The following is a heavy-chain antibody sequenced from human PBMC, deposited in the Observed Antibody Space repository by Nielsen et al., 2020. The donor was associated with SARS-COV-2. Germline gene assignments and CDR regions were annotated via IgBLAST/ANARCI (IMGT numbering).Heavy chain of an antibody. CDR3: VKLSTRDPSRLGILGIFTGSDAFDI. Sequence: GESLKISCVGSGFAFSSYAMSWVRQAPGKGLQWVSSITGSGGGTHSADSVKGRFTISRDNSKNTLYLQMSSLRAEDTAVYYCVKLSTRDPSRLGILGIFTGSDAFDIWGQGTMVTVSS. D-gene: IGHD3-3*02. CDR2: ITGSGGGT. V-gene: IGHV3-23*01. CDR1: GFAFSSYA. J-gene: IGHJ3*02.